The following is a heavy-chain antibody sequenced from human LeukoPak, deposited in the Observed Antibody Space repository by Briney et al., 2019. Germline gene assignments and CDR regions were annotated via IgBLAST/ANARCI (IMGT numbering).Heavy chain of an antibody. CDR1: GGSISSYY. D-gene: IGHD2-21*02. V-gene: IGHV4-59*08. CDR3: ARRVTSNRFDP. J-gene: IGHJ5*02. Sequence: PSETLSLTCTVSGGSISSYYWSWIRQPPGKGLEWIGYMHYSGSSNYNPSLKSRVTISVDTSKNQISLKLSSVTAADTAVYYCARRVTSNRFDPWGQGIPVTVSS. CDR2: MHYSGSS.